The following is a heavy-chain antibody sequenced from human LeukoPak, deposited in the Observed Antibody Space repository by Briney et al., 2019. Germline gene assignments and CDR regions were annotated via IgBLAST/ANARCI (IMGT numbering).Heavy chain of an antibody. V-gene: IGHV3-30*02. CDR3: AKDRRLAARPGYMDV. D-gene: IGHD6-6*01. Sequence: GGSLRLSCEASGFTFSSYWMHWVRQAPGKGLEWVAFIRYDGSNKYYADSVKGRFTISRDNSKNTLYLQMNSLRAEDTAVYYCAKDRRLAARPGYMDVWGKGTTVTVSS. CDR1: GFTFSSYW. CDR2: IRYDGSNK. J-gene: IGHJ6*03.